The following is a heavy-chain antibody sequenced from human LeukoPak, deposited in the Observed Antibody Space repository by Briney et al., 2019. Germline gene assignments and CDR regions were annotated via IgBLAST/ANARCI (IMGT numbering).Heavy chain of an antibody. CDR1: GFTFSSYG. CDR3: ARRSPEYAFDY. J-gene: IGHJ4*02. D-gene: IGHD2-8*01. Sequence: PGGSLRLSCAASGFTFSSYGMHWVRQAPGKGPEWVAVIWYDGSNKYYADSVKGRFTISRDNSKNTLYLQMNSLRAEDTAVYYCARRSPEYAFDYWGQGTLVTVSS. CDR2: IWYDGSNK. V-gene: IGHV3-33*01.